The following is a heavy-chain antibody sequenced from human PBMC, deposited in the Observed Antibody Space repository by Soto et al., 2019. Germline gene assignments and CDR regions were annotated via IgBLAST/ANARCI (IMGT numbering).Heavy chain of an antibody. V-gene: IGHV1-69*02. J-gene: IGHJ6*03. Sequence: ASVKVSCKASGGTFSSYTISWVRQAPGQGLEWMGRIIPILGIANYAQKFQGRVTITADKSTSTAYMELSSLRSEDTAVYYCASTYCSSTSCYDGDYYYYYMDVWGKGTTVTVSS. CDR3: ASTYCSSTSCYDGDYYYYYMDV. CDR1: GGTFSSYT. D-gene: IGHD2-2*01. CDR2: IIPILGIA.